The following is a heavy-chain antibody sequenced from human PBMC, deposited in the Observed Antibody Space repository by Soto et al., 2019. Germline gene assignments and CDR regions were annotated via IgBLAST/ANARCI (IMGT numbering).Heavy chain of an antibody. V-gene: IGHV1-69*13. Sequence: SVKVSSKASGAIFSSYAISWVRQAPGQGPEWMGGIIPIFGTANYAQKFQGRVTITADESTSTAYMEQSRLRSEATAVSCCAGEGPATTIEGYDAFDIWGQGTMVTVSS. CDR2: IIPIFGTA. CDR3: AGEGPATTIEGYDAFDI. D-gene: IGHD1-26*01. J-gene: IGHJ3*02. CDR1: GAIFSSYA.